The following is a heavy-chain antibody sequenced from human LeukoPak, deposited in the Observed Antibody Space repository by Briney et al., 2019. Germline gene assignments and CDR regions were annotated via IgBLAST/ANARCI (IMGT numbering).Heavy chain of an antibody. CDR1: GYTFTSYY. J-gene: IGHJ4*02. CDR2: INPSGGSR. Sequence: ASVKVSCKASGYTFTSYYMHWVRQAPGQGLEWMGIINPSGGSRSYAQKFQGRVTMTRDMSTSTVYMELSSLRSEDTAVYYCARSLGGGYDGYYFDYWGQGTLVTVSS. D-gene: IGHD5-12*01. CDR3: ARSLGGGYDGYYFDY. V-gene: IGHV1-46*01.